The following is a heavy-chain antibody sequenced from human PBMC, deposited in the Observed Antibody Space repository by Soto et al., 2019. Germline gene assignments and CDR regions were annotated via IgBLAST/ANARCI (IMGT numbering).Heavy chain of an antibody. Sequence: QVQLQESGPGLVKPSETLSLTCTVSGGSISSYYWSWIRQPPGKGLEWIGYIYYSGSTNYNPSLKSRVTISVDTSKNQCSLKLSSVTAADTAVYYCARHYDYSNQQCFDYWGQGTLVTVSS. J-gene: IGHJ4*02. CDR3: ARHYDYSNQQCFDY. V-gene: IGHV4-59*08. CDR1: GGSISSYY. D-gene: IGHD4-4*01. CDR2: IYYSGST.